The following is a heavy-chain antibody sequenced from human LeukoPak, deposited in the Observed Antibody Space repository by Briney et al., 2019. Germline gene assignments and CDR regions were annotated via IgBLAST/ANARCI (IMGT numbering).Heavy chain of an antibody. V-gene: IGHV3-23*01. D-gene: IGHD1-26*01. CDR3: AKDRRARVGATTFDY. Sequence: GGSLRLSCAASGFTFSSYAMSWVRQAPGKGLEWVSGISGSGGSGGSTYYADSVKGRFTISRDNFKNTLYLQMNSLRAEDTAVYYCAKDRRARVGATTFDYWGQGTLVTVSS. CDR2: ISGSGGSGGST. CDR1: GFTFSSYA. J-gene: IGHJ4*02.